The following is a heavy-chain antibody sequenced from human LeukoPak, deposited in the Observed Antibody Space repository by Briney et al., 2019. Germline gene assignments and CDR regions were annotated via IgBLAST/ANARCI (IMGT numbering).Heavy chain of an antibody. V-gene: IGHV3-23*01. J-gene: IGHJ4*02. D-gene: IGHD3-22*01. Sequence: GGSLRLSCAAAGFTFSSYGMSWVRQPPGKGLEWVSAISGSVGSTYYADSVKGRFTISRDNSKNTLYLQMNSLRAEDTAVYYCAKDSVATMIVVASFDYWGQGTLVTVSS. CDR3: AKDSVATMIVVASFDY. CDR2: ISGSVGST. CDR1: GFTFSSYG.